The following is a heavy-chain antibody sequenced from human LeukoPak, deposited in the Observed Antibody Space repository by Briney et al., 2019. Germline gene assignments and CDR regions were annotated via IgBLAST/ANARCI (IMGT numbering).Heavy chain of an antibody. V-gene: IGHV3-64*01. CDR2: ISKSGDDT. CDR3: ARIPEY. J-gene: IGHJ1*01. Sequence: GGSLRLSCAASGFDFSTYAMHWVRLTPGKGLEFVSAISKSGDDTSYGNDVKGRFTVSRDSIKNTVDLEMGSLRVDDTGIYYCARIPEYWGQGTVVTVSS. CDR1: GFDFSTYA. D-gene: IGHD2-2*01.